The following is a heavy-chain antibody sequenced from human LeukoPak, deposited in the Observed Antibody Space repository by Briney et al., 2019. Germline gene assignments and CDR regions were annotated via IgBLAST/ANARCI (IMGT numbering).Heavy chain of an antibody. V-gene: IGHV3-74*01. Sequence: GESLKISCKGSGYSFTSYWMHWVRQAPGKGLVWVSRINSDGSSTSYADSVKGRFTISRDNAKNTLYLQMNSLRAEDTAVYHCARDPYSSSWYRMNNWFDPWGQGTLVTVSS. CDR1: GYSFTSYW. J-gene: IGHJ5*02. CDR2: INSDGSST. CDR3: ARDPYSSSWYRMNNWFDP. D-gene: IGHD6-13*01.